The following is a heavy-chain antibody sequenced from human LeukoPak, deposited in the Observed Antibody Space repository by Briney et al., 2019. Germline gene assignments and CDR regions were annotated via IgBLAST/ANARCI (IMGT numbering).Heavy chain of an antibody. Sequence: HPGGSLRLSCAASGFTFSSYGMSWVRQAPGKGLEWVSAISGSGGSTYYADSVKGRFTISRDNSKNTLYLQMNSLRAEDTAVYYCARSPRATRAGFDYWGQGTLVTVSS. J-gene: IGHJ4*02. CDR2: ISGSGGST. CDR1: GFTFSSYG. D-gene: IGHD5-12*01. CDR3: ARSPRATRAGFDY. V-gene: IGHV3-23*01.